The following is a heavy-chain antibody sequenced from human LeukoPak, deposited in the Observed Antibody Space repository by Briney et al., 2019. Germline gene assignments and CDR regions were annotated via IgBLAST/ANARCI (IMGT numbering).Heavy chain of an antibody. J-gene: IGHJ4*02. CDR2: IYYSGST. D-gene: IGHD3-10*01. Sequence: SETLSLTCTVSGGSISSSSYYWGWIRQPPGKGLEWIGSIYYSGSTYYNPSLKSRVTISVDTSKTQFSLKLSSVTDADTAVYYCARHYYGSGSYYNAFDYWGQGTLVTVSS. CDR1: GGSISSSSYY. CDR3: ARHYYGSGSYYNAFDY. V-gene: IGHV4-39*01.